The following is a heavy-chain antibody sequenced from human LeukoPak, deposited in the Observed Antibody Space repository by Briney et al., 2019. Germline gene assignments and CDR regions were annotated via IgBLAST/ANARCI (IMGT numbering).Heavy chain of an antibody. CDR2: LTGGDGGT. CDR1: GFTFSTSA. D-gene: IGHD1-26*01. J-gene: IGHJ4*02. V-gene: IGHV3-23*01. CDR3: ARRLLVGTTVRPYFDY. Sequence: GGSPRLSCAASGFTFSTSAISWVRQAPGEGMEWVSTLTGGDGGTYYADSVRGRFTISRDISKHTVYLQMNSLRAEDTAVYYCARRLLVGTTVRPYFDYWGQGTLVTVSS.